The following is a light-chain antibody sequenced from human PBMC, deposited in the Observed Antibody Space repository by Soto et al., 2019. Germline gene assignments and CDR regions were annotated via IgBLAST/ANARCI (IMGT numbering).Light chain of an antibody. J-gene: IGLJ1*01. CDR3: AAWDDSLNGFV. Sequence: LTQPPSASGTPGRRVTISCSGSSSNIGTNTVNWYKQVPGTAPRLLIHSNSQRPSGVPDRFSGSKSGTSTSLAISGLQSEDEADYYCAAWDDSLNGFVFGTGTKVTVL. CDR2: SNS. V-gene: IGLV1-44*01. CDR1: SSNIGTNT.